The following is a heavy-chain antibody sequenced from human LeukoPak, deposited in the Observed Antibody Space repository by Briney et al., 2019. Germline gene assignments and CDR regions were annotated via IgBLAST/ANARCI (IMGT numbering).Heavy chain of an antibody. CDR3: AKEVTRDGYRGFDH. CDR1: GFTFSSYA. V-gene: IGHV3-23*01. CDR2: ITGSGGHT. Sequence: GGSLRLSCAASGFTFSSYAMSWVRQAPGKGLEWVSAITGSGGHTYYADSVKGRFTMSRDNSKDTLYLQMSSLRAEDAALYYCAKEVTRDGYRGFDHWGQGTMVTVSS. J-gene: IGHJ4*02. D-gene: IGHD5-18*01.